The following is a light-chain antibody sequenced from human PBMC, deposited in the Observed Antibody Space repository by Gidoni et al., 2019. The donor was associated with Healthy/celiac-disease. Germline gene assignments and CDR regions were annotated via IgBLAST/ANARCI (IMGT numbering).Light chain of an antibody. CDR2: KAS. CDR1: QSISSW. J-gene: IGKJ4*01. V-gene: IGKV1-5*03. CDR3: QQYNSYLLT. Sequence: DIQMTQSPSTLSASVGDRVTITCRASQSISSWLAWYQQKPGKAPKLLIYKASSFESGVPSRFSGSGSGTEFTLTISSLQPDDFATYYCQQYNSYLLTCGGGTKVEIK.